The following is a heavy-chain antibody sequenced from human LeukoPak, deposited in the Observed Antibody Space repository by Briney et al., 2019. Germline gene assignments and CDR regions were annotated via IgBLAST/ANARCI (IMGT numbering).Heavy chain of an antibody. Sequence: GSLRLSCAASGFTFSHYWLSWIRQPPGKGLEWIGSIYYSGSTYYNPSLKSRVTISVDTSKNQFSLKLSSVTAADTAVYYCARGATEITIYGVVIRKNFDYWGQGTLATVSS. V-gene: IGHV4-39*01. D-gene: IGHD3-3*01. CDR1: GFTFSHYW. CDR3: ARGATEITIYGVVIRKNFDY. CDR2: IYYSGST. J-gene: IGHJ4*02.